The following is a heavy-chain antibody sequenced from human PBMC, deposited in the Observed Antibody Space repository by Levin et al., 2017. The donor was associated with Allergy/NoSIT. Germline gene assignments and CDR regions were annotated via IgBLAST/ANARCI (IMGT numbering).Heavy chain of an antibody. J-gene: IGHJ4*02. CDR3: ARGTGGNHYLDY. CDR1: GSIFTRYW. D-gene: IGHD2-8*02. Sequence: GGSLRLSCKGSGSIFTRYWIAWVRQMPGKGLEWMGIIYPGDAETRYSPSFQGQVTISADKSISTAYLQWNSLKASDTAMYYCARGTGGNHYLDYWGQGTLVTVSS. V-gene: IGHV5-51*01. CDR2: IYPGDAET.